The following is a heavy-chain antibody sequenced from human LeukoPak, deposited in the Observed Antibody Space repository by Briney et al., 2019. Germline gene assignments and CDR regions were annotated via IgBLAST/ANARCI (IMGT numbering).Heavy chain of an antibody. J-gene: IGHJ4*02. Sequence: GGSLRLSCAASGFKFSSYWMSWVRQAPGKGLEWVANIKQDGSEKYYVDSVKGRFTISRDNAKNSLYLQMNSLRAEDTAVYYCARGLTGRGYWGQGTLVTVSS. CDR3: ARGLTGRGY. V-gene: IGHV3-7*02. D-gene: IGHD3-10*01. CDR2: IKQDGSEK. CDR1: GFKFSSYW.